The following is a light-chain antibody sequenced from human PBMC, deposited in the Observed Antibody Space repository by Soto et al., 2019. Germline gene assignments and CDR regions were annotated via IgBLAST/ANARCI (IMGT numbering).Light chain of an antibody. J-gene: IGLJ1*01. Sequence: QSALTHPASVSLSLEQTISIPRTATSMHVGGYNYVSWYHQHPGKAPKLMIYEVSNRPSGVSNRFSGSKSGNTASLTISGPQAEDEADYYCSSSTSSTTYVFGSATKVTV. V-gene: IGLV2-14*01. CDR3: SSSTSSTTYV. CDR1: SMHVGGYNY. CDR2: EVS.